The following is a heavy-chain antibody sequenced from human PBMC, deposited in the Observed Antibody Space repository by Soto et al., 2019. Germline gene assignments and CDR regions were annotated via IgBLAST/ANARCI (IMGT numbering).Heavy chain of an antibody. V-gene: IGHV1-69*05. J-gene: IGHJ4*02. CDR1: GGTFSSYA. CDR2: IIPIFGTA. CDR3: ARPKDYDDCLDL. D-gene: IGHD3-22*01. Sequence: SVKVSCKASGGTFSSYAISWVRQAPGQGLEWMGGIIPIFGTANYAQKFQGRVTFTRDTSANTAYMELSSLISEDTAVYYCARPKDYDDCLDLWGQGTLVTVSS.